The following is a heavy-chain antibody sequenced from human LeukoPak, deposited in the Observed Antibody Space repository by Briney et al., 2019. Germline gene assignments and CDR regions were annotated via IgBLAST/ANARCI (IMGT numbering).Heavy chain of an antibody. CDR3: AKHPRAIVVVPALGYFDY. Sequence: PGGSLRLSCAASGFTFSSYGMHWVRQAPGKGLEWVAFIRYDGSNKYYADSVKGRFTISRDNSKNTLYLQMNSLRAEDTAVYYCAKHPRAIVVVPALGYFDYWGQGTLVSVSS. V-gene: IGHV3-30*02. D-gene: IGHD2-2*01. CDR2: IRYDGSNK. J-gene: IGHJ4*02. CDR1: GFTFSSYG.